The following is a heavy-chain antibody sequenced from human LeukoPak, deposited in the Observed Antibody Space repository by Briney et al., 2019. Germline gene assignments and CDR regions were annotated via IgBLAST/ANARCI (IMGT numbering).Heavy chain of an antibody. J-gene: IGHJ4*02. V-gene: IGHV4-61*01. D-gene: IGHD3-9*01. Sequence: SETLSLTCTVSGGSISSGSSYWSWIRQPPGKGLEWIGYIYYSGSTNYNPSLKSRVTISVDTSKNQFSLKLSSVTAADTAVYYCARGLHYQRRYFDWLPPYFDYWGQGTLVTVSS. CDR1: GGSISSGSSY. CDR2: IYYSGST. CDR3: ARGLHYQRRYFDWLPPYFDY.